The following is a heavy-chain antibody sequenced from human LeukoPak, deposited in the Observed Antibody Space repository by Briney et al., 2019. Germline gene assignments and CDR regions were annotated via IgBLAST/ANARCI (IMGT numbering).Heavy chain of an antibody. D-gene: IGHD6-19*01. V-gene: IGHV4-61*02. J-gene: IGHJ4*02. CDR2: IYTSGST. Sequence: KPSETLSLTCTVSGGSISSGSYYWSWIRQPPGKGLEWIGRIYTSGSTNYNPSLKSRVTISVDTSKNQFSLKLSSVTAADTAVYYCARVDSSGWIDYWGQGTLVTVSS. CDR1: GGSISSGSYY. CDR3: ARVDSSGWIDY.